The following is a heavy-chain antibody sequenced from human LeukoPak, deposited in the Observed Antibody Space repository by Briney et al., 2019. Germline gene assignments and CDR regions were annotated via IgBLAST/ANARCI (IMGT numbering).Heavy chain of an antibody. V-gene: IGHV4-31*03. CDR2: IYYSGST. CDR3: ASTTLNCGGDCYGAFDI. J-gene: IGHJ3*02. D-gene: IGHD2-21*02. Sequence: SQTLSLTCTVSGGSTSSGGYYWSWIRQHPGKGLEWIGYIYYSGSTYYNPSLKSRVTISVDTSKNQFSLKLSSVTAADTAVYYCASTTLNCGGDCYGAFDIWGQGTMVTVSS. CDR1: GGSTSSGGYY.